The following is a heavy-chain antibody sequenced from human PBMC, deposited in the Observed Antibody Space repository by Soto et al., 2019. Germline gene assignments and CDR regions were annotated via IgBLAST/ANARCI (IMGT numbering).Heavy chain of an antibody. CDR1: GFTFSSYG. CDR2: ISYDGSNK. Sequence: GGSLRLSCAASGFTFSSYGMHWVRQAPGKGLEWVAVISYDGSNKYYADSVKGRFTISRDNSKNTLYLQMNSLRAEDTAVYYCAKDVDYGDYNDYYYYGMDVWGQGTTVTVSS. J-gene: IGHJ6*02. CDR3: AKDVDYGDYNDYYYYGMDV. V-gene: IGHV3-30*18. D-gene: IGHD4-17*01.